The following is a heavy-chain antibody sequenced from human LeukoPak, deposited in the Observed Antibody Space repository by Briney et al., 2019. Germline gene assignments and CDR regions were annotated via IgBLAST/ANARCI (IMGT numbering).Heavy chain of an antibody. CDR3: ARALTPESAFDY. Sequence: PSGTLSLTCAVSGYSISSGYYWGWIRPPPGKGLEWIGSIYHSGSTYYNPSLKSRVTISVDTSKNQFSLKLSSVTAADTAVYCCARALTPESAFDYWGQGTLVTVSS. CDR2: IYHSGST. J-gene: IGHJ4*02. V-gene: IGHV4-38-2*01. CDR1: GYSISSGYY.